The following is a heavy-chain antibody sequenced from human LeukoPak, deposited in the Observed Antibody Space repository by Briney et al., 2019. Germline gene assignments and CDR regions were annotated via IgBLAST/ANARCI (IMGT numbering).Heavy chain of an antibody. V-gene: IGHV4-34*01. Sequence: PSETLSLTCAVYGGSFSGYYWSWIRQPPGKGLEWIGEINHSGSTNYNPSLKSRVTISVDTSKNQFSLKLSSVTAADSAVYYCARVRLGSGSYSGIFDYWGQGTLVTVSS. D-gene: IGHD1-26*01. CDR2: INHSGST. CDR3: ARVRLGSGSYSGIFDY. J-gene: IGHJ4*02. CDR1: GGSFSGYY.